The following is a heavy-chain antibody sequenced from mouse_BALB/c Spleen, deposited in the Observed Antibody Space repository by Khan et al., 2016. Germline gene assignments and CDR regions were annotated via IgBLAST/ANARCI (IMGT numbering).Heavy chain of an antibody. D-gene: IGHD1-2*01. CDR3: ARTARIKN. Sequence: VQLQQSGPGLVKPSQSLSLTCTVTGYSITSGYGWNWIRQFPGNKLEWMGYISYSGSTNYNPSLKSRISSTRDPSKHQFFLLLNSVTTEDTDTYCGARTARIKNWGQGTTLTVSS. V-gene: IGHV3-2*02. CDR1: GYSITSGYG. J-gene: IGHJ2*01. CDR2: ISYSGST.